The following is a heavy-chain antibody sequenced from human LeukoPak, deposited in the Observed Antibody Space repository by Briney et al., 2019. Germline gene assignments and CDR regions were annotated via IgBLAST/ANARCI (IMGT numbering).Heavy chain of an antibody. Sequence: GASVKVSCKASGGTFSSYAISWVRQAPGQGLEWMGGIIPIFGTANYAQKFQGRVTITADESTSTAYMELSSLRSEDTAVYYCARDYGEMATISFFDIWGQGTMVTVSS. V-gene: IGHV1-69*13. CDR1: GGTFSSYA. CDR3: ARDYGEMATISFFDI. CDR2: IIPIFGTA. D-gene: IGHD5-24*01. J-gene: IGHJ3*02.